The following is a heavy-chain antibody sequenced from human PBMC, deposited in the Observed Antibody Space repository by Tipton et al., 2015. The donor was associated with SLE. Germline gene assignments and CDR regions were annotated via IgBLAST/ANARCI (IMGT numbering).Heavy chain of an antibody. Sequence: TLSLTCTVSGDSISNSDYYWGWIRQPPGKGLEWIGNIHYSGSTYYNPSLKSRVTISVDTSKNQFSLKLSSVTAADTAVYYCASRTYTSGSEYFQHWGQGTLVTVSS. D-gene: IGHD6-19*01. CDR2: IHYSGST. J-gene: IGHJ1*01. CDR1: GDSISNSDYY. CDR3: ASRTYTSGSEYFQH. V-gene: IGHV4-31*03.